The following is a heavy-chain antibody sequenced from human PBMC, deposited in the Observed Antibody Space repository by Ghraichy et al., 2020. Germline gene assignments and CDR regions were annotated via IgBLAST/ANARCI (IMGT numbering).Heavy chain of an antibody. J-gene: IGHJ5*02. V-gene: IGHV4-34*01. CDR2: IRHAGVN. CDR1: GGSLSNYW. Sequence: SETLSLTCAVYGGSLSNYWWSWIRQPPGKGLEWLGEIRHAGVNSYDPALKSRGTMSVDTSKNQVSMKMTSVTAADTAIYYCATGADYVWGLDASWGQGTLVTVSS. CDR3: ATGADYVWGLDAS. D-gene: IGHD3-16*01.